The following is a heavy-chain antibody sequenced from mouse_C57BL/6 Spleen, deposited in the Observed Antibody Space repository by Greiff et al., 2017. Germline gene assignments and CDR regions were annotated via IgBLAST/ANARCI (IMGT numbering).Heavy chain of an antibody. CDR2: IDPSDSET. CDR3: ATARYGSNPV. V-gene: IGHV1-52*01. J-gene: IGHJ1*03. Sequence: QVQPQQPGAELVRPGSSVKLSCKASGYTFTSYWMHWVKQRPIQGLEWIGNIDPSDSETHYNQKFKDKATLTVDKSSSTAYMQLSSLTSEDSAVYYCATARYGSNPVWGTGTTVTVSS. D-gene: IGHD2-10*02. CDR1: GYTFTSYW.